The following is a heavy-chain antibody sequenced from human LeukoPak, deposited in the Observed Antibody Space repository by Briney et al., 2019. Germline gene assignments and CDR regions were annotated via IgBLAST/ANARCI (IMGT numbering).Heavy chain of an antibody. CDR1: GFTFSSYA. V-gene: IGHV3-23*01. J-gene: IGHJ6*03. D-gene: IGHD1-26*01. Sequence: PGGSLRLSCAASGFTFSSYAMSWVRQARGKGLEGVSAISGSGCSTYYADSVKRRFTISRDNSKNTLYLQMNSLRAEDTAVYYCAKDRMGSQTYYYYMDVWGKGTTVTVSS. CDR2: ISGSGCST. CDR3: AKDRMGSQTYYYYMDV.